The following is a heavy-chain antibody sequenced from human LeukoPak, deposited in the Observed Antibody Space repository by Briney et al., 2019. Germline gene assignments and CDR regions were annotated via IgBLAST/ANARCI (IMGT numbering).Heavy chain of an antibody. D-gene: IGHD1-26*01. Sequence: SETLSLTCTVSGGSISSYYWSWIRQPPGKGLEWIGYIYYSGSINYNPSLKSRVTISVDTSKNQFSLKLSSVTAADTAVYYCARVVELLGYYYMDVWGKGTTVTVSS. CDR2: IYYSGSI. CDR1: GGSISSYY. V-gene: IGHV4-59*01. CDR3: ARVVELLGYYYMDV. J-gene: IGHJ6*03.